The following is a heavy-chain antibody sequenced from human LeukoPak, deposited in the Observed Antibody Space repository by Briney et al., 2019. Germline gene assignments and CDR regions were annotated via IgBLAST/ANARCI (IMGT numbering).Heavy chain of an antibody. CDR3: ARRIVGAIRGFDY. D-gene: IGHD1-26*01. V-gene: IGHV4-34*01. CDR2: INHSGSI. CDR1: GFTFSTNA. Sequence: GSLRLSCTASGFTFSTNAMSWVRQAPGKGLEWIGEINHSGSIKYNPSLKSRVTISVDTSKNQFSLKLSSVTAADTAVYYCARRIVGAIRGFDYWGQGTLVTVSS. J-gene: IGHJ4*02.